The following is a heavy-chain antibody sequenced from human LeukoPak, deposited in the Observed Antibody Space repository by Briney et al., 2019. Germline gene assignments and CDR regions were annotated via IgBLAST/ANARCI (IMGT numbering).Heavy chain of an antibody. J-gene: IGHJ5*02. CDR2: INEDGSEK. D-gene: IGHD3-10*01. Sequence: GGSLRLSCAASGFTFTNYWMVWVRQAPGKGLEWVANINEDGSEKYYVGSVEGRFTISRDNAKNSVFLQMNSLRADDTAMYYCATSSYSCSSSWGQGTLVTVSS. CDR1: GFTFTNYW. CDR3: ATSSYSCSSS. V-gene: IGHV3-7*01.